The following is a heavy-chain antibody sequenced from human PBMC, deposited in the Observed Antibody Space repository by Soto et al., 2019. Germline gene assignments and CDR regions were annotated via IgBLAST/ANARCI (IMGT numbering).Heavy chain of an antibody. CDR3: ARVSLQWLGPIDF. D-gene: IGHD5-12*01. CDR2: INYSGRT. V-gene: IGHV4-59*01. J-gene: IGHJ4*02. CDR1: SGSSSSYY. Sequence: QVQLQESGPGLVKPSETLSLTFSVSSGSSSSYYWTWIRQPPGKGLEYIGYINYSGRTNYNPSLKSRVTISVDTSKNQFSLKLSSVTAADTAVYYCARVSLQWLGPIDFWGQGTLVTVSS.